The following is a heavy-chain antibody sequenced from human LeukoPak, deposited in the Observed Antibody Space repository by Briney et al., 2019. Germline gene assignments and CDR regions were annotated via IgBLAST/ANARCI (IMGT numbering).Heavy chain of an antibody. CDR3: ARELPPVVNYRFDH. V-gene: IGHV3-33*01. CDR2: IWYVGSNK. Sequence: GRSLRLSCAASGFTFSNYGMHWVRQAPGKGLEWVAVIWYVGSNKYCADSVKGRFTISRDNSKNTLYLQINSLRAEDTAMYYCARELPPVVNYRFDHWGQGTLVTVSS. D-gene: IGHD1-7*01. CDR1: GFTFSNYG. J-gene: IGHJ5*02.